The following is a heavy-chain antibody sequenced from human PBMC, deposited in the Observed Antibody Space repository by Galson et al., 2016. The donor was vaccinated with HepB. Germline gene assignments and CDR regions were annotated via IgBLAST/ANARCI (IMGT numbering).Heavy chain of an antibody. V-gene: IGHV3-11*06. CDR3: AREGHRGTARPPDS. J-gene: IGHJ4*02. CDR2: ISMDNGYT. D-gene: IGHD6-6*01. CDR1: GFTFSDYY. Sequence: SLRLSCAASGFTFSDYYMSWIRQAPGKGLEWLSHISMDNGYTKYADSAKGRFTISRDNAKNSLFLQMNSLKTEDTAIYYCAREGHRGTARPPDSWGQGTLVTVSS.